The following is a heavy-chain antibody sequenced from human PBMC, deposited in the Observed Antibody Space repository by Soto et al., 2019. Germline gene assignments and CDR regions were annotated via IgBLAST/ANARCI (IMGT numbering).Heavy chain of an antibody. CDR1: GYTFTNND. D-gene: IGHD2-21*01. CDR3: VRAPLDYYSADYFDN. CDR2: MNPYSGNT. Sequence: ASVKVSCKASGYTFTNNDINWVREAAGQGLEWMGWMNPYSGNTGYARNFHGRVTMTRDNSITTAYMELSSLRSEDTAVYYCVRAPLDYYSADYFDNWGQGTLVTVSS. J-gene: IGHJ4*02. V-gene: IGHV1-8*01.